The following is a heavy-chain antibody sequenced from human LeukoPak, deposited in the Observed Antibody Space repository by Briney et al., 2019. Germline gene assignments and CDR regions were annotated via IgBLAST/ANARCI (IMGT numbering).Heavy chain of an antibody. Sequence: KPSETLSLTCTVSGGSISSYYWSWIRQPPGKGLEWIGYIYYSGSTNYNPSLKSRVTISVDTSKNQVSLKLSSVTAADTAVYYCAGRTDYYDSSGYHYWGQGTLVTVSS. CDR1: GGSISSYY. CDR3: AGRTDYYDSSGYHY. V-gene: IGHV4-59*01. CDR2: IYYSGST. J-gene: IGHJ4*02. D-gene: IGHD3-22*01.